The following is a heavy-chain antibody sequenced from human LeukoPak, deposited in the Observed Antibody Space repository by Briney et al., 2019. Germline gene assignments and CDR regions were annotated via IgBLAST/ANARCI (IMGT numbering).Heavy chain of an antibody. CDR3: ARPWDYYDSSGYFDY. V-gene: IGHV3-33*01. J-gene: IGHJ4*02. Sequence: GSLRLSCAASGFTFSSYGMHWVRQAPGKGLEWAAVIWYDGSNKYYADSVKGRFTISRDNSKNTLYLQMNSLRAEDTAVYYCARPWDYYDSSGYFDYWGQGTLVTVSS. D-gene: IGHD3-22*01. CDR2: IWYDGSNK. CDR1: GFTFSSYG.